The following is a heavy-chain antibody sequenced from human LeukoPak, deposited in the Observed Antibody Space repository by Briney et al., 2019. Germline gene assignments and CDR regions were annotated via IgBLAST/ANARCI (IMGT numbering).Heavy chain of an antibody. J-gene: IGHJ5*02. V-gene: IGHV4-39*01. Sequence: PSETLSLTCTVSGGSISSSSYYWGWIRQPPGKGLEWIGSIYYSGSTYYNPSLKSRVTISVDTSKNQFSLKLSSVTAADTAVYYRARGGEWFDPWGQGTLVTASS. CDR2: IYYSGST. CDR3: ARGGEWFDP. CDR1: GGSISSSSYY. D-gene: IGHD2-15*01.